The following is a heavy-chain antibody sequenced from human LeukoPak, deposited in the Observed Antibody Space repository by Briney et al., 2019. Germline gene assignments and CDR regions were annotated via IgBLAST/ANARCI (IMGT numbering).Heavy chain of an antibody. Sequence: ASVKVSCKVSGYTLTELSMHWVRQAPGKGLEWMGGFDPVDGETIYAQKFQGRVTMTEDTSTDTAYMELSILRSEDTAVDYGATAASYCTNGVCFFLYYFDYWGQGTLVTVSS. J-gene: IGHJ4*02. CDR2: FDPVDGET. CDR1: GYTLTELS. D-gene: IGHD2-8*01. V-gene: IGHV1-24*01. CDR3: ATAASYCTNGVCFFLYYFDY.